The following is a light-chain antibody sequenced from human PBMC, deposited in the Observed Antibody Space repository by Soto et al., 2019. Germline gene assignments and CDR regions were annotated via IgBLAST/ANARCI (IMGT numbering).Light chain of an antibody. CDR2: DAS. V-gene: IGKV3-11*01. Sequence: EIVLTQSPATLSLSPGERATLSCRASQSIGSFLAWYQQKPGQPPRLLIYDASNRATGIPGRFSGSVSGTVFTLTISSLEPEDFGIYPCQQRGNWPPTFGPGTKVNIK. CDR3: QQRGNWPPT. CDR1: QSIGSF. J-gene: IGKJ3*01.